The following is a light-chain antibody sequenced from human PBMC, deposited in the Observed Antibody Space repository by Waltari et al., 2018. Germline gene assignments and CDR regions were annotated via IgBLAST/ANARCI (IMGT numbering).Light chain of an antibody. V-gene: IGKV3-20*01. CDR1: QSVSRT. J-gene: IGKJ1*01. CDR3: QHYLRLPAT. CDR2: GAS. Sequence: EIVLTQSPGILSLSPGERATLSCRASQSVSRTLAWYQQKPGQAPRLLIYGASTRATGIPDRFSGGWSGTDFSLTISRLEPEDFAVYYCQHYLRLPATFGQGTKVEIK.